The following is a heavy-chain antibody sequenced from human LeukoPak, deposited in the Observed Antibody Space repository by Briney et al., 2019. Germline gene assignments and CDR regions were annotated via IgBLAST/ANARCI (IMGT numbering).Heavy chain of an antibody. CDR3: ARACALWYGDYPRYFDY. V-gene: IGHV3-11*01. Sequence: PGGSLRLSCAASGFTFSDYYIYWIRQAPGMGLESVSYISSSGSAIYYADSVKGRFTISRDNAKNSLYLQMNSLRAEDTAVYYCARACALWYGDYPRYFDYWGQGTLVTVSS. CDR2: ISSSGSAI. D-gene: IGHD4-17*01. J-gene: IGHJ4*02. CDR1: GFTFSDYY.